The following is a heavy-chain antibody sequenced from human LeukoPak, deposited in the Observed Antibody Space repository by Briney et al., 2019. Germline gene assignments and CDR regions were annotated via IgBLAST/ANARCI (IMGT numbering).Heavy chain of an antibody. CDR3: AQTNLHSSSWFDP. D-gene: IGHD6-13*01. V-gene: IGHV3-21*04. J-gene: IGHJ5*02. CDR2: FGTRSTSI. Sequence: GGSLRLSCTASGFTFSGYSMNWIRQAPGKGLEWVSSFGTRSTSIYHAGSVKGRFAISRDNAKNSLYLQMNSLRAEDTAVYYCAQTNLHSSSWFDPWGQGTLVTVSS. CDR1: GFTFSGYS.